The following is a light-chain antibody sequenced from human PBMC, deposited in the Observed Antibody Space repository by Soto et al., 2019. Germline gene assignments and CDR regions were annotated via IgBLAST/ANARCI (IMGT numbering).Light chain of an antibody. J-gene: IGKJ1*01. CDR2: AAS. V-gene: IGKV1-39*01. Sequence: DIQMTHSPSSLSASVGDRVTITCRASQSISSYLHWYQQKPGKAPKLLIYAASNLQSGVPSRFSASGSGTDFTLTLNSLQPEDFATYYCQQGYSPPWTFGQGTKVDIK. CDR3: QQGYSPPWT. CDR1: QSISSY.